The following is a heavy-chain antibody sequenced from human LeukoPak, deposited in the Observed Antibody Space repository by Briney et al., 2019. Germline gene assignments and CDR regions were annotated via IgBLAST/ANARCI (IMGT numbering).Heavy chain of an antibody. D-gene: IGHD3-22*01. CDR1: GGSISSGGYS. CDR3: ARGLESSGYLYYYYYGMDV. CDR2: IYHSGST. Sequence: SETLSLTCAVSGGSISSGGYSWSWIRQPPGKGLEWIGYIYHSGSTYYNPSLKSRVTISVDRSKNQFSLKLSSVTAADTAVYYCARGLESSGYLYYYYYGMDVWGQGTTVTVSS. J-gene: IGHJ6*02. V-gene: IGHV4-30-2*01.